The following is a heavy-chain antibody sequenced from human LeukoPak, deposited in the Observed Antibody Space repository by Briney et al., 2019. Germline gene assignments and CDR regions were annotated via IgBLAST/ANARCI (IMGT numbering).Heavy chain of an antibody. J-gene: IGHJ4*02. V-gene: IGHV4-39*01. CDR1: GGSISSSSYY. CDR2: IYYSGST. D-gene: IGHD5-24*01. Sequence: PSETLSLTCTVSGGSISSSSYYWGWIRQPSGKGLEWIGSIYYSGSTYYNPSLKSRVTISVDTSKNQFSLKLSSVTAADTAVYYCARDGRPLDYWGQGTLVTVSS. CDR3: ARDGRPLDY.